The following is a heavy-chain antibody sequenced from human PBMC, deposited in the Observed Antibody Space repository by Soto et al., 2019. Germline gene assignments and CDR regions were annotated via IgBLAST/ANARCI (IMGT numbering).Heavy chain of an antibody. CDR1: GYTFTSYA. CDR3: ATAGDDCSAANCYVLDY. D-gene: IGHD2-2*01. CDR2: INTGKGNT. V-gene: IGHV1-3*04. J-gene: IGHJ4*02. Sequence: ASVKVSCKASGYTFTSYAMHWVRQAPGQRLEWMGWINTGKGNTKYSQKFQGRVTITSDTSATTAYMDLSSLRSEDTAMYYCATAGDDCSAANCYVLDYWGQGTLVTVSS.